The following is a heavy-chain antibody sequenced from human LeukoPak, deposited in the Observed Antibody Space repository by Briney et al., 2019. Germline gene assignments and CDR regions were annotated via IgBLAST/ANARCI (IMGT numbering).Heavy chain of an antibody. V-gene: IGHV3-23*01. J-gene: IGHJ4*02. CDR1: GFIFSSYG. D-gene: IGHD3-10*01. CDR2: ISGSGDNT. CDR3: AKLGGDGLGSSHY. Sequence: GGSLRLSCAASGFIFSSYGMSWVRQAPGKGLQWVSAISGSGDNTYYADSVKGRSTISRDNSKNTLYLQMNSLRAEDTAVYYCAKLGGDGLGSSHYWGQGTQVTVSS.